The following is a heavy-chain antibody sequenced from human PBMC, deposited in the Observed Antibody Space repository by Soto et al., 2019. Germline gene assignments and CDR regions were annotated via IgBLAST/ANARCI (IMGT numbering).Heavy chain of an antibody. CDR3: ARVSCFGCVAARLAYYDVSGCYYGCWFDP. Sequence: NPSETLSLTCTVSGGSISSGGYYWSWIRQHPGKGLEWIGYIYYSGSTYYNPSLKSRVTISVDTSKNQFSLKLSSVTDAATAVYYCARVSCFGCVAARLAYYDVSGCYYGCWFDPWGRGTMVAVAS. D-gene: IGHD3-22*01. CDR1: GGSISSGGYY. J-gene: IGHJ5*02. CDR2: IYYSGST. V-gene: IGHV4-31*03.